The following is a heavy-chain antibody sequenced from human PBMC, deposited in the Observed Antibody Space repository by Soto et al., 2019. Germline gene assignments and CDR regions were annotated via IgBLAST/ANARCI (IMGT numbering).Heavy chain of an antibody. V-gene: IGHV3-30-3*01. D-gene: IGHD3-22*01. J-gene: IGHJ5*02. CDR2: ISYDGSNK. Sequence: QVQLVESGGGVVQPGRSLRLSCAASGFTFSSYAMHWVRQAPGKGLEWVALISYDGSNKYYADSVKGRFTISRDNSKNTLYLQMNRLRAEDTAVYYCARDYDGSGYYCGWFDPWGQGTLVTVSS. CDR3: ARDYDGSGYYCGWFDP. CDR1: GFTFSSYA.